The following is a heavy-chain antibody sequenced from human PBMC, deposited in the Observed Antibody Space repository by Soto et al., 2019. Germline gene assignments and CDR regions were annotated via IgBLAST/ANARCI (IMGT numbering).Heavy chain of an antibody. J-gene: IGHJ5*02. D-gene: IGHD4-17*01. Sequence: GGSLRLSCAASGFTFSSYGMHWVRQAPGKGLEWVAVISYDGSNKYYADSVKGRFTISRDNSKNTLYLQMNSLRAEDTAVYYCAKDPSENGDYDFGWFDPWGQGTLVTVSS. V-gene: IGHV3-30*18. CDR3: AKDPSENGDYDFGWFDP. CDR2: ISYDGSNK. CDR1: GFTFSSYG.